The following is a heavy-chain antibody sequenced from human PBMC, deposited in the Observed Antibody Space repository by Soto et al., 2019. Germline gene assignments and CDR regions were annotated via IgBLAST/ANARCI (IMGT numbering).Heavy chain of an antibody. CDR1: GFSLSTSGVG. CDR3: ALKGDGYRGFKY. D-gene: IGHD5-12*01. J-gene: IGHJ4*02. V-gene: IGHV2-5*02. CDR2: IYWDDDK. Sequence: QITLKESGPTLVKPTQTLTLTCTLSGFSLSTSGVGVGWIRQPPGKALEWLALIYWDDDKRYSPFLKSRLTIHKGXSKNQVVLTLTNMDPVDTATYYCALKGDGYRGFKYWGQGTLVTVSS.